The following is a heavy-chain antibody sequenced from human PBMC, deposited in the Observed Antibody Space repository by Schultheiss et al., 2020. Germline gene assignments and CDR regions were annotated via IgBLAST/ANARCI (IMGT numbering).Heavy chain of an antibody. J-gene: IGHJ1*01. CDR2: ISGSSSYI. V-gene: IGHV3-21*01. D-gene: IGHD3-22*01. Sequence: GGSLRLSCGASGFTFSSYSMNWVLQAPGKGLEWVSSISGSSSYIYYADSLKGRFTISRDNAKNSLYLQMNSLRAEDTAVYYCATLPLGGDSSGYYSTRAEYFQHWGEGTLVTVSS. CDR1: GFTFSSYS. CDR3: ATLPLGGDSSGYYSTRAEYFQH.